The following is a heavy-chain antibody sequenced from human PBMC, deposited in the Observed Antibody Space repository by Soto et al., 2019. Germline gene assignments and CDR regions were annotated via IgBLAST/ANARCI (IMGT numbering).Heavy chain of an antibody. CDR2: IYWNDDK. Sequence: QITLKESGPTLVKPTQTLTLTCTFSGFSLSTSGVGVGWIRQPPGKALEWLALIYWNDDKRYSPSLKSRLTITKDTSKNQVVLTMTNMHPVDTATYYCAHALPTTSYSDFWSGYEPYYYYGMDVWGQGTTITVSS. D-gene: IGHD3-3*01. J-gene: IGHJ6*02. CDR3: AHALPTTSYSDFWSGYEPYYYYGMDV. CDR1: GFSLSTSGVG. V-gene: IGHV2-5*01.